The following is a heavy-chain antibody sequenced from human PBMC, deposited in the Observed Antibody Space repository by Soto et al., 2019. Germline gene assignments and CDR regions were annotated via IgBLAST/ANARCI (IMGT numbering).Heavy chain of an antibody. CDR3: GTDRYIYDSRRYYRTLDS. Sequence: SETLSLTCTISGDSFSNHYWTWIRQSPGKGLELIGYIFHSGITDYNPSVKSRVTISIDKSRNLFSLNLTSVTAADTAVYYCGTDRYIYDSRRYYRTLDSWGHATLVTVSS. J-gene: IGHJ5*01. D-gene: IGHD3-22*01. CDR1: GDSFSNHY. V-gene: IGHV4-59*11. CDR2: IFHSGIT.